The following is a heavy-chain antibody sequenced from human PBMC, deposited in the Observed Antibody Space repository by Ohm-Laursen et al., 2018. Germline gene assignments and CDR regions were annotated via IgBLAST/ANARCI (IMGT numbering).Heavy chain of an antibody. V-gene: IGHV4-34*01. CDR2: INHSGST. Sequence: SDTLSLTCAVYGGSFSGYYWSWIRQPPGKGLEWIGEINHSGSTNYNPSLKSRVTISVDTSKNRFSLKLSSVTAADTAVYYCARVWYDFWSGSPDAFDIWGQGTMVTVSS. CDR3: ARVWYDFWSGSPDAFDI. J-gene: IGHJ3*02. CDR1: GGSFSGYY. D-gene: IGHD3-3*01.